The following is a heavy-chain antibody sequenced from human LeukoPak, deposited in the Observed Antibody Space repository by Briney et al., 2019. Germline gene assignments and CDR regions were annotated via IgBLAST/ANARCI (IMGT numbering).Heavy chain of an antibody. CDR1: GGSISSYY. V-gene: IGHV4-59*01. J-gene: IGHJ3*02. CDR2: IYYSGST. Sequence: NPSETLSLTCTVSGGSISSYYWSWIRQPPGKGLEWIGYIYYSGSTNYNPSLKSRVTISVDTSKNQFSLKLSSVTAADTAVYYCARPGLFGAFDIWGQGTMVTVSS. CDR3: ARPGLFGAFDI. D-gene: IGHD2/OR15-2a*01.